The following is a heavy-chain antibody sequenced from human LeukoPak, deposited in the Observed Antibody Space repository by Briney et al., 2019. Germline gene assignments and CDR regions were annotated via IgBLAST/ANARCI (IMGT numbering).Heavy chain of an antibody. CDR3: ARWDRYGGNQGVDY. CDR1: GGSISSYY. J-gene: IGHJ4*02. V-gene: IGHV4-59*01. CDR2: IYYSGST. Sequence: PSETLSLTCTVSGGSISSYYWSWIRQPPGKGLEWIGYIYYSGSTNYNPSLKSRVTISVDTSKNQFSLKLSSVTAADTAVYHCARWDRYGGNQGVDYWGQGTLVTVSS. D-gene: IGHD4/OR15-4a*01.